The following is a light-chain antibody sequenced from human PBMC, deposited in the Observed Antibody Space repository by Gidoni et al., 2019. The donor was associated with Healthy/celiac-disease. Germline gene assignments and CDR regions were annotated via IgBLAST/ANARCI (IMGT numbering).Light chain of an antibody. J-gene: IGLJ3*02. V-gene: IGLV2-11*01. CDR2: DVS. CDR3: CSYAGSYTSL. Sequence: QSALTQPRTVSGSPGKPVTISCTGTSSDVGGYNYVSWYQQHPGKAPKVMIYDVSKRPSGVPDRFSGSKSGNTASLTISGLQAEDEADYYCCSYAGSYTSLFGGGTKLTVL. CDR1: SSDVGGYNY.